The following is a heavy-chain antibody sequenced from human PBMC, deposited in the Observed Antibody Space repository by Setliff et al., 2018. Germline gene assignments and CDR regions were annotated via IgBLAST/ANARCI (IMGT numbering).Heavy chain of an antibody. V-gene: IGHV3-7*01. CDR2: IKQDGSDK. D-gene: IGHD7-27*01. CDR1: GFTFSNHW. J-gene: IGHJ4*02. CDR3: AKDSPNWGFDY. Sequence: PGGSLRLSCAASGFTFSNHWMTWVRQAPGKGLEWVANIKQDGSDKYYADSVKGRFTISRDNSKNTLYLQMNSLRAEDTAVYYCAKDSPNWGFDYWGQGTLVTVSS.